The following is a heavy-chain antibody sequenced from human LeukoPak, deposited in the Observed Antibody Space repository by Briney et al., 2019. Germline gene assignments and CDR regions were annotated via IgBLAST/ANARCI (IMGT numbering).Heavy chain of an antibody. CDR2: IYYSGST. J-gene: IGHJ4*02. Sequence: SETLSLTCTVSGGSISSYYRSWIRQPPGKGLEWIGYIYYSGSTNYNPSLKSRVTISVDTSKSQFSLKLSSVTAADTAVYYCARGTYYYDSSGYYYFDYWGQGTLVTVSS. D-gene: IGHD3-22*01. CDR3: ARGTYYYDSSGYYYFDY. V-gene: IGHV4-59*01. CDR1: GGSISSYY.